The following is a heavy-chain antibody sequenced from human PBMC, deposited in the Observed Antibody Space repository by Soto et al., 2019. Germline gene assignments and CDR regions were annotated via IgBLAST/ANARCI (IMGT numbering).Heavy chain of an antibody. CDR1: GGSITSSSYY. CDR2: IYYSGRS. D-gene: IGHD4-17*01. V-gene: IGHV4-39*01. Sequence: SETLSLTCTVSGGSITSSSYYWGWIRQPPGRGLEWIGGIYYSGRSYYNPSLKSRVTMSVDTSKNQFSLTLNSVTAADAAVYYCARQRTTVVTQAYFDHWGQGTLVTVSS. CDR3: ARQRTTVVTQAYFDH. J-gene: IGHJ4*02.